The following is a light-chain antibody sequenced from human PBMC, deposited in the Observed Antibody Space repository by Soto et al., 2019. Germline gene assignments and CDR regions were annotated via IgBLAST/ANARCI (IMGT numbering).Light chain of an antibody. V-gene: IGKV3-20*01. CDR1: QSVSSSF. Sequence: EIVLTQSPGTLSLSPGERATLSCRASQSVSSSFLAWYQKKPGQAPRLLLYGASSRATGIPDRFSGSGSGTDFTLTISRLEPEDFAVYYCQQYGSSATTFGQGTKVEIK. CDR3: QQYGSSATT. J-gene: IGKJ1*01. CDR2: GAS.